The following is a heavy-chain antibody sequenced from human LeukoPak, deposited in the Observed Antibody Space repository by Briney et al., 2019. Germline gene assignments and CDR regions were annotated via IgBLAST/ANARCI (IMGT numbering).Heavy chain of an antibody. V-gene: IGHV4-34*01. CDR2: INHSGST. Sequence: SETLSLTCTVYSGSFSGYYWSWIRQPPVKGLEWIGEINHSGSTNYNPSLKSRVTISVDTSKNQFSLKLSSVTAADTAVYYCARGSGYYGSGSYPYWGQGTLVTVSS. CDR1: SGSFSGYY. CDR3: ARGSGYYGSGSYPY. J-gene: IGHJ4*02. D-gene: IGHD3-10*01.